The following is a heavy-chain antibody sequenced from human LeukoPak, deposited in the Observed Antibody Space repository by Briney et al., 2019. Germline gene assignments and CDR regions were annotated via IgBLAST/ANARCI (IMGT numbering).Heavy chain of an antibody. CDR1: GFTFGSYA. D-gene: IGHD6-19*01. CDR3: AYLRGAVAGYYFDY. Sequence: GGSLRLSCAASGFTFGSYAMSWVRQAPGKGLEWVSAISGSGGSTYYADSVKGRFTISRDNSKNTLYLQMNSLRAEDTAVYYCAYLRGAVAGYYFDYWGQGTLVTVSS. CDR2: ISGSGGST. V-gene: IGHV3-23*01. J-gene: IGHJ4*02.